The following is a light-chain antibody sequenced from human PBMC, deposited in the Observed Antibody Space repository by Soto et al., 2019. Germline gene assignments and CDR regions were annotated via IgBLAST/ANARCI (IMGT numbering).Light chain of an antibody. CDR3: QQYNKWPPIT. Sequence: EIVMTQSPAPLSVSPGERFALSCMASQSVSSNLAWYQQKPGQAPRLLIFGASTRATGIPARFSGSGSGTEFTLTISSLQSEDFAVYYCQQYNKWPPITFGQGTRLEIK. V-gene: IGKV3-15*01. CDR2: GAS. J-gene: IGKJ5*01. CDR1: QSVSSN.